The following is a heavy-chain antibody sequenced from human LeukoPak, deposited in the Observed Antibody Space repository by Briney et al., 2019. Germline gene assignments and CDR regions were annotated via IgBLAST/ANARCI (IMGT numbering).Heavy chain of an antibody. Sequence: SGPALLKPTQTLTLTCTFSGFSLSTSGMRVSWIRQPPGKALEWLARIDWDDDKFYSTSLKTRLTISKDTSKNQVVLTMTSMDPVDTATYYCARSRYCSSTTCYGGYDYWGQGTLVTVSS. CDR3: ARSRYCSSTTCYGGYDY. D-gene: IGHD2-2*01. V-gene: IGHV2-70*04. J-gene: IGHJ4*02. CDR2: IDWDDDK. CDR1: GFSLSTSGMR.